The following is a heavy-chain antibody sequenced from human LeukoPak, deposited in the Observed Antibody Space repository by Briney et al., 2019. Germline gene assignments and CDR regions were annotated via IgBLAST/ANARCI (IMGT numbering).Heavy chain of an antibody. J-gene: IGHJ3*01. CDR2: IKQDGSEK. Sequence: GGSLRLSCAASGFTFSSYWMSWVRQAPGKGLEWVASIKQDGSEKYSVDSVKGRFTISRDDAKNSVNLQMNSLRAEDTAVYYCARHPFDVWGQGTMVTVSS. CDR1: GFTFSSYW. V-gene: IGHV3-7*04. CDR3: ARHPFDV.